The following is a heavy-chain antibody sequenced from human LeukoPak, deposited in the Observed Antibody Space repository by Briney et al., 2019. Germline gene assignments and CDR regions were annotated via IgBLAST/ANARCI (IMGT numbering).Heavy chain of an antibody. Sequence: SETLSLTCTVSGGSISSGGYYWSWIRQHPGKGLEWIGYIYYSGSTYYNPSLKSRVTISVDMSKNQFSLKLSSVTAADTAVYYCARFPVYYYYMDVWGKGTTVTVSS. V-gene: IGHV4-31*03. CDR3: ARFPVYYYYMDV. CDR1: GGSISSGGYY. J-gene: IGHJ6*03. CDR2: IYYSGST.